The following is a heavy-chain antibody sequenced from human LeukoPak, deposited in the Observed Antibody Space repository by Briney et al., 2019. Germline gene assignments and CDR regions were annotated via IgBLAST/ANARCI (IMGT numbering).Heavy chain of an antibody. V-gene: IGHV4-30-4*01. D-gene: IGHD3-22*01. CDR1: GGSISSGDYY. Sequence: SETLSLTCTVSGGSISSGDYYWSWIRQPPGEGLEWIGYIYYSGSTYYNPSLKSRVTISVDTSKNQFSLKLSSVTAADTAVYYCAREGYYYDSSGYNYWYFDLWGRGTLVTVSS. CDR2: IYYSGST. CDR3: AREGYYYDSSGYNYWYFDL. J-gene: IGHJ2*01.